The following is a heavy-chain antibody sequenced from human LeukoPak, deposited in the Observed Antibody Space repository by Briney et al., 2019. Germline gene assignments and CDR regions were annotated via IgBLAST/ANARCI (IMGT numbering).Heavy chain of an antibody. V-gene: IGHV3-21*04. CDR3: AKDRIAAAGIGRYFDY. Sequence: PGGSLRLSCAASGFTFSSYSMNWVRQAPGKGLEWVSSISSSSSYIYYADSVKGRFTISRDNAKNSLYLQMNSLRAEDTALYYCAKDRIAAAGIGRYFDYWGQGTLVTVSS. CDR2: ISSSSSYI. CDR1: GFTFSSYS. J-gene: IGHJ4*02. D-gene: IGHD6-13*01.